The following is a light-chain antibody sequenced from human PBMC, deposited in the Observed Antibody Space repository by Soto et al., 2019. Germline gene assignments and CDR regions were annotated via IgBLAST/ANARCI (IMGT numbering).Light chain of an antibody. Sequence: EIVLTQPPATLSLSPGERATLSCEASQSVISIYLAWYQQKPGQAPRLLIYGAYSRATGITDRFSGSGSGTDFTLTISRLEPEDFAVYYCQVYGSSPWTVGQGTKVDIK. CDR1: QSVISIY. CDR3: QVYGSSPWT. V-gene: IGKV3-20*01. J-gene: IGKJ1*01. CDR2: GAY.